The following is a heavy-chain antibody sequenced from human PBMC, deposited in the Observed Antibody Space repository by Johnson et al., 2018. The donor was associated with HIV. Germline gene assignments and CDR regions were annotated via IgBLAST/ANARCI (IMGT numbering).Heavy chain of an antibody. CDR3: AKCIWASSLIDVLDM. Sequence: QVQLVESGGGVVQPGRSLRLSCAASGFTFSSYGMHWVRQAPGKGLEWVAVISYDGSNKYYADSVKGRFTISRDNSKNTLYLQMNSLRAEDTAMYYCAKCIWASSLIDVLDMWGQGTMVTVSS. J-gene: IGHJ3*02. CDR2: ISYDGSNK. V-gene: IGHV3-30*18. D-gene: IGHD2-15*01. CDR1: GFTFSSYG.